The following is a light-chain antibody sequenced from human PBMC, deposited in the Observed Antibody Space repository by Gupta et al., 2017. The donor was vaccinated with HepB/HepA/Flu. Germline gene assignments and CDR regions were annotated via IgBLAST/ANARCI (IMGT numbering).Light chain of an antibody. V-gene: IGKV3-20*01. CDR3: QHYGSSLLT. J-gene: IGKJ4*01. CDR2: AAS. Sequence: EIVLTQSPGPLSLSPGEGATLSCRASQSVSSDFLAWYQQKPGQAPRLLIYAASSRATGIPARFSGSGSGTDFTLTISRPEPEDFAVYYCQHYGSSLLTFGGGTKVEIK. CDR1: QSVSSDF.